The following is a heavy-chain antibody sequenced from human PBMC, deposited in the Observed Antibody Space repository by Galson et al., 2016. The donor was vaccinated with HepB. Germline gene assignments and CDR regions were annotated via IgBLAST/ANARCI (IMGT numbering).Heavy chain of an antibody. J-gene: IGHJ3*01. CDR3: ARSRTTSGWFGRAFDV. CDR1: GGSVDDYY. CDR2: VYYSGNI. D-gene: IGHD3-10*01. Sequence: SETLSLTCSVSGGSVDDYYWHWIRQPPGKGLEWIGLVYYSGNIYYNPSLRSRVTISLDRSDNHVSLRLTSVAAADTAVYYCARSRTTSGWFGRAFDVWGQGTTVTVSS. V-gene: IGHV4-59*02.